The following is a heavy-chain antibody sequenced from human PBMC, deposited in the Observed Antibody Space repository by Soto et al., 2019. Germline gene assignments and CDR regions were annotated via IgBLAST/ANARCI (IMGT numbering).Heavy chain of an antibody. J-gene: IGHJ6*02. CDR2: ISAYNGNT. CDR3: ARDPRLGVLARVAVSHYYYYGMDV. V-gene: IGHV1-18*01. CDR1: GYTFTSYG. D-gene: IGHD2-8*02. Sequence: GASVKVSCKASGYTFTSYGISWVRQAPGQGLEWMGWISAYNGNTNYAQKLQGRVTMTTDTSTSTAYMELRSLRSDDTAVYYCARDPRLGVLARVAVSHYYYYGMDVWGQGTTVTVSS.